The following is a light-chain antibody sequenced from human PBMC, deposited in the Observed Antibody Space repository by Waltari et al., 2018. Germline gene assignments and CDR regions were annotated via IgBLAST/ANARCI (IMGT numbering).Light chain of an antibody. J-gene: IGLJ3*02. Sequence: QSALTQPPSVSGSPGQSITISCTGTSSDIGHDTSASWYQQLPGKVPNLLIYDVSTRPSGVSHRFSGSKSGNSASLTISGLQPDDEAGYCCSSFTTRRTWVFGGGTKLTVL. V-gene: IGLV2-14*01. CDR1: SSDIGHDTS. CDR3: SSFTTRRTWV. CDR2: DVS.